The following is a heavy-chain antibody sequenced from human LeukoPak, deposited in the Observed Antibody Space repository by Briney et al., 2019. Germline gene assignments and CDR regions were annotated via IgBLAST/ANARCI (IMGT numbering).Heavy chain of an antibody. V-gene: IGHV4-34*01. CDR3: ARTSSSGLVGGYYFDY. Sequence: SETLSLTCAVYGGSFSGYYWGWIRQPPGKGLQWMGSIHHSGSTYYNPSLKSRVTISVDTSKNQFSLKLSSVTAADTAVYYCARTSSSGLVGGYYFDYWGQGTLVTVSS. D-gene: IGHD6-19*01. J-gene: IGHJ4*02. CDR1: GGSFSGYY. CDR2: IHHSGST.